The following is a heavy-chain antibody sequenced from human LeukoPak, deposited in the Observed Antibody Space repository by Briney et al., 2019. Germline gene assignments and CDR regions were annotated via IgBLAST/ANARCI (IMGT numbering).Heavy chain of an antibody. J-gene: IGHJ5*02. Sequence: SETLSLTCTVSGGSISSGGYYWSWIRQHPGKGLEWIGYIYYSGSTYYNPSLKSRVTISVDRSKNQFSLKLSSVTAADTAVYYCARGVSTLLNWFDPWGQGTLVTVSS. CDR3: ARGVSTLLNWFDP. V-gene: IGHV4-31*03. CDR1: GGSISSGGYY. D-gene: IGHD5/OR15-5a*01. CDR2: IYYSGST.